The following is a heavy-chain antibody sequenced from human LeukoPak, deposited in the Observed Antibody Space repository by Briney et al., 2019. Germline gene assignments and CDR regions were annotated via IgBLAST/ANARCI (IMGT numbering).Heavy chain of an antibody. CDR3: TRDNYDSSGYYFD. V-gene: IGHV3-48*03. Sequence: GGSLRLSRAASGFTFSSYEMNWVRQAPGKGLEWVSYISSSGSTTHYADSVKGRFTISRDNAKNSLYLQMNSLRAEDTAVYYCTRDNYDSSGYYFDWGQGTLVTVSS. CDR1: GFTFSSYE. J-gene: IGHJ4*02. D-gene: IGHD3-22*01. CDR2: ISSSGSTT.